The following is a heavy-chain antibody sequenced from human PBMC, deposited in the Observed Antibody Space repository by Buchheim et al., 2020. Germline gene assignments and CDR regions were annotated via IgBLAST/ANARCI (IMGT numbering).Heavy chain of an antibody. Sequence: QVQLQESGPGLVKPSQTLSLTCTVSGGSISSGFYYWSWIRQPAGKGLEWIGRIYTSGNANYNPSLKSRVTISADSSKNQLSLKLNSVTAADAAVYYCARDGKMGERWLVQDYWGQGTL. J-gene: IGHJ4*02. V-gene: IGHV4-61*02. CDR3: ARDGKMGERWLVQDY. D-gene: IGHD6-19*01. CDR2: IYTSGNA. CDR1: GGSISSGFYY.